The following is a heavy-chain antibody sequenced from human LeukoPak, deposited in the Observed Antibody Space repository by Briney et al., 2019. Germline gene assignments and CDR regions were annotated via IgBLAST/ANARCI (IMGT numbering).Heavy chain of an antibody. CDR2: INHSGST. D-gene: IGHD3-3*01. Sequence: SETLSLTCAVYGGSFSGYYWSWIRQPPGKGLEWIGEINHSGSTNYSPSLKSRVTISVDTSKNQFSLKLSSVTAADTAVYYCARGVVFWSGYYRIPDRGHWFDPWGQGTLVTVSS. V-gene: IGHV4-34*01. J-gene: IGHJ5*02. CDR1: GGSFSGYY. CDR3: ARGVVFWSGYYRIPDRGHWFDP.